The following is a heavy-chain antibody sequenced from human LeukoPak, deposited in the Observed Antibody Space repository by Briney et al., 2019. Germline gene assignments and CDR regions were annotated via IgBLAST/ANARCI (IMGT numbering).Heavy chain of an antibody. D-gene: IGHD6-13*01. J-gene: IGHJ4*02. CDR1: GDSISSYY. Sequence: PSETLSLTCTVSGDSISSYYWSWIRQSPGKGLEWIGYIYHSGSTNYNPSLKSRVTKSIDTSKNQFSLKLSSVTAADTAVYYGARDSGSGSWYDYWGQGTLVTVSS. CDR3: ARDSGSGSWYDY. V-gene: IGHV4-59*01. CDR2: IYHSGST.